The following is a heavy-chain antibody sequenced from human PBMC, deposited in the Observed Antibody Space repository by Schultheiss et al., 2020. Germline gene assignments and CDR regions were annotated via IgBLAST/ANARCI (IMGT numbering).Heavy chain of an antibody. CDR2: ISSSGSTI. CDR1: GFTFSSYS. J-gene: IGHJ5*02. D-gene: IGHD3-22*01. Sequence: GESLKISCAASGFTFSSYSMNWVRQAPGKGLEWVSYISSSGSTIYYADSVKGRFTISRDNAKNSLYLQMNSLRAEDTAVYYCARVVGSMIGGAGWFDPWGKGTLVTVSS. CDR3: ARVVGSMIGGAGWFDP. V-gene: IGHV3-48*04.